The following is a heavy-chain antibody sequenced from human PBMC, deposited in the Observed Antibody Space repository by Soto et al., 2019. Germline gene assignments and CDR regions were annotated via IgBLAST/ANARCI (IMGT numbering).Heavy chain of an antibody. CDR3: AKALVGEVGATDY. J-gene: IGHJ4*02. D-gene: IGHD1-26*01. CDR1: GLTFSNYA. CDR2: ITRTDST. V-gene: IGHV3-23*01. Sequence: GGSLRLSCTASGLTFSNYAMSWVRQAPGKGLEWVSAITRTDSTYYADSVKGRFTISRDNSRNTLYLQMNSLGAEDAALYYCAKALVGEVGATDYWGQGTLVTVSS.